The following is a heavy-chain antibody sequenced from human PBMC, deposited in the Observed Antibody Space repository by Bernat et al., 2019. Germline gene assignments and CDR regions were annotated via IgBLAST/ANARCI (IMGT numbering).Heavy chain of an antibody. CDR2: INPSSGTT. D-gene: IGHD6-19*01. CDR1: GYTFSTYY. CDR3: ARGAESVAAYFDY. V-gene: IGHV1-46*01. J-gene: IGHJ4*02. Sequence: QVHLVQSGAEVKKPGASVKVSCRASGYTFSTYYIHWVRQAPGQGREWMGIINPSSGTTTYARKFQGRVTMTRDTSTSTVHMEVSSLRSDDTAVYYCARGAESVAAYFDYWGQGTLVTGSS.